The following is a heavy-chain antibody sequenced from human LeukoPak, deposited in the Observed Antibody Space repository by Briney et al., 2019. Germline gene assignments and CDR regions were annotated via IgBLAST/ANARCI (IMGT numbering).Heavy chain of an antibody. J-gene: IGHJ3*02. CDR3: ATLLRSFDAFDI. Sequence: GESLKISCKGSGYSFTSYWIGWVHQMPGKGLEWMGIISDTRYSPSFQGQVTISADKSISTAYLQWSSLKASDTAMYYCATLLRSFDAFDIWGQGTMVTVSS. CDR1: GYSFTSYW. V-gene: IGHV5-51*07. CDR2: ISDT. D-gene: IGHD2-15*01.